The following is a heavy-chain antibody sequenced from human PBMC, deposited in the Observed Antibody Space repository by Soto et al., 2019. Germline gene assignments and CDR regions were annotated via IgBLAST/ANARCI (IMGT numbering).Heavy chain of an antibody. J-gene: IGHJ6*02. CDR3: ARDLGVTVESAYYYYGMDV. D-gene: IGHD2-15*01. V-gene: IGHV1-3*01. CDR1: GYTFTSYA. CDR2: INAGNGNT. Sequence: QVQLVQSGAEVKKPGASVKVSCKASGYTFTSYAMHWVRQAPGQRLEWMGWINAGNGNTKYSQKFQGRVTITRDTAASTAYMELSSLRSEDTAVYYCARDLGVTVESAYYYYGMDVWGQGTTVTVSS.